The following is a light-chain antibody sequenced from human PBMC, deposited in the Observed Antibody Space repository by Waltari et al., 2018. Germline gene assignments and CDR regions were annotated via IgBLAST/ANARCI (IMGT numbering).Light chain of an antibody. Sequence: EIVMTQSPATLSVFPGERATLSCRARQSIRSNLAWYQHKPSQPPRLLIYGASTQTTGIPARFSGSWSGKDFTLTISRLQSEDFAVYFCQQYDNWLGTFGQGTKVEIK. CDR2: GAS. CDR1: QSIRSN. V-gene: IGKV3-15*01. J-gene: IGKJ1*01. CDR3: QQYDNWLGT.